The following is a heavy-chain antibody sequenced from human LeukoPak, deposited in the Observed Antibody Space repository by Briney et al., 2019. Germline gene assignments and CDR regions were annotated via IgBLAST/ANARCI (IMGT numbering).Heavy chain of an antibody. V-gene: IGHV3-33*08. J-gene: IGHJ3*01. CDR2: IWYDGSNK. Sequence: GGSLRLSCAASGFTFSSYWMSWVRQAPGKGLDWVAVIWYDGSNKYYADSVKGRFTISRDNSKNTLYLQMNSLRAEDTAVYYCARDRLDLRAFDVWGLGTMVTVSS. D-gene: IGHD3-9*01. CDR1: GFTFSSYW. CDR3: ARDRLDLRAFDV.